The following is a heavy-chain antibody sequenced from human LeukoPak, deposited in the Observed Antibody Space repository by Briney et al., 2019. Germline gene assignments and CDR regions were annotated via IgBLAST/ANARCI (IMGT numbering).Heavy chain of an antibody. CDR1: GFTFSSYA. D-gene: IGHD4-17*01. CDR3: AKALSGDYEHWFDP. V-gene: IGHV3-23*01. J-gene: IGHJ5*02. CDR2: ISDSGGST. Sequence: PGGSLRLSXAASGFTFSSYAMSWVRQAPGKGLEWVSAISDSGGSTYYADSVKGRFTISRDNSKNTLYLQMNSLRAEDTAVYYCAKALSGDYEHWFDPWGQGTLVTVSS.